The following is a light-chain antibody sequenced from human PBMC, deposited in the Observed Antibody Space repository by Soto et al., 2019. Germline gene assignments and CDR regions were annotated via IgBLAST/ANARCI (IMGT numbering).Light chain of an antibody. V-gene: IGKV3-20*01. CDR1: QTVTNNY. CDR3: QQCATSPLT. Sequence: EIVLTQSPGTLSLSPGERATLFCRASQTVTNNYIAWYQQKPGQPPRLLIDDASRRASGIPDRFSGSGSGTDFTLTISRLEPEDFAVYYCQQCATSPLTSGQGTKVDIK. CDR2: DAS. J-gene: IGKJ1*01.